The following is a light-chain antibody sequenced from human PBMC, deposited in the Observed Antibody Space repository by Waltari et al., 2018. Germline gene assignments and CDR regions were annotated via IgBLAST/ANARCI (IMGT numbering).Light chain of an antibody. Sequence: QSALTQPASVSGSPGQSITISCPGTSRDVGGYNYVSWYQQHPGKAPKLMIYDVSNRASGVSNRFSGSKSGNTASLTISGLQAEDEADFYCSSYTNTGTRVFGGGTKLTVL. CDR1: SRDVGGYNY. CDR2: DVS. CDR3: SSYTNTGTRV. V-gene: IGLV2-14*03. J-gene: IGLJ3*02.